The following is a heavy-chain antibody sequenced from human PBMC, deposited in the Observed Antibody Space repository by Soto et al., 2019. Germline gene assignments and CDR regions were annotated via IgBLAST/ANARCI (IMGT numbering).Heavy chain of an antibody. CDR2: ISSTSSYK. CDR3: ARDPSYFDF. CDR1: GFTFSSYS. Sequence: EVQLVESGGGLVKPGGSLRLSCAASGFTFSSYSMNWVRQAPGKGLEWVSSISSTSSYKYYADSVRGRFTISRDNAKNSLYLQLNSLRAEDTAVYYCARDPSYFDFWGQGTLVTVSS. J-gene: IGHJ4*02. V-gene: IGHV3-21*02.